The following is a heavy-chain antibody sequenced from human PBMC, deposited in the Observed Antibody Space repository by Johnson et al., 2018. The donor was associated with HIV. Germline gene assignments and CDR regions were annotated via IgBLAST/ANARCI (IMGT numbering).Heavy chain of an antibody. CDR2: IYSGGST. CDR3: ASLVGSSSGEAFDI. J-gene: IGHJ3*02. CDR1: GFTVSTNY. Sequence: VQLVESGGGLVHPGGSLILSCTASGFTVSTNYMSWVRQAPGKGLEWVSVIYSGGSTYYADSVKGRFTISRDNAKNSLYLQMNSLRAEDTAVYYCASLVGSSSGEAFDIWGQGTMVTVSS. V-gene: IGHV3-66*01. D-gene: IGHD6-6*01.